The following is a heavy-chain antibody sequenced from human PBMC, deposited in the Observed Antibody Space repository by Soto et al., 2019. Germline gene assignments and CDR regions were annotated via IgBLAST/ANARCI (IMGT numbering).Heavy chain of an antibody. V-gene: IGHV1-69*06. Sequence: QVQLVQSGAEVKKPGSSVKVSCKASGGTFRTDVINWVRQAPGQGLEWMGGIIPMFGTVNYAQKFQGRVTITADKATSTAYMEMSSLRSEDTAVYYCARDNPMTSYDHYYGLDVWGQGTTVTVSS. J-gene: IGHJ6*02. CDR1: GGTFRTDV. CDR3: ARDNPMTSYDHYYGLDV. CDR2: IIPMFGTV.